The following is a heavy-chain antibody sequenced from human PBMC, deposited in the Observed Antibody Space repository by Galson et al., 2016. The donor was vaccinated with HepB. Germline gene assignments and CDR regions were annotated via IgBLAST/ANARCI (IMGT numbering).Heavy chain of an antibody. J-gene: IGHJ4*02. CDR3: TRTGGSYYKF. D-gene: IGHD1-26*01. CDR2: IYYSGTT. CDR1: GASISSSDW. V-gene: IGHV4-4*02. Sequence: ETLSLTCTVSGASISSSDWWSWVRQSPGKGLEWIGEIYYSGTTNFNPSLKSRVTISVDKSKNQFSLEMTSVTAADTAVYYCTRTGGSYYKFWGQGTLVTVSS.